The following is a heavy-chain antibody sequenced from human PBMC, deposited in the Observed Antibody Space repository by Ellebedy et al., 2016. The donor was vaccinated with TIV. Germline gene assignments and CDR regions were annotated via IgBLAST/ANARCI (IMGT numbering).Heavy chain of an antibody. CDR3: ARLLVSKDVLTGYYHRVDYYYGMDV. D-gene: IGHD3-9*01. J-gene: IGHJ6*02. CDR1: GYSFTSYW. Sequence: GESLKISCKSSGYSFTSYWIIWVRQMPGKGLEWMGRIDPSDSYTKYSPSFQGHVTISADKSISTAYLQWSSLKASDTAMYYCARLLVSKDVLTGYYHRVDYYYGMDVWGQGTTVTVSS. V-gene: IGHV5-10-1*01. CDR2: IDPSDSYT.